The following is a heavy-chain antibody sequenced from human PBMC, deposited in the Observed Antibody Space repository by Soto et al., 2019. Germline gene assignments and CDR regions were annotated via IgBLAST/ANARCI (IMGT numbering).Heavy chain of an antibody. Sequence: SETLSLTCTVSGGSVSSGSYYWSWIRQPPGKGLEWIGYIYYSGSTNYNPSLKSRVTISVDTSKNQFSLKLSSVTAADTAVYYCARDLYCTNGVCYDYWGQGTLVTVSS. CDR1: GGSVSSGSYY. J-gene: IGHJ4*02. CDR3: ARDLYCTNGVCYDY. V-gene: IGHV4-61*01. D-gene: IGHD2-8*01. CDR2: IYYSGST.